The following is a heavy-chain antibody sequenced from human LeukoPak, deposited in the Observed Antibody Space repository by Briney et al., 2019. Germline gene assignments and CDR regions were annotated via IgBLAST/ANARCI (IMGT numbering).Heavy chain of an antibody. CDR3: AKDVALTYGGNTLDY. D-gene: IGHD4-23*01. Sequence: GRSLRLSCAASGFTFDDYAMHWVRQAPGKGLEWVSGISWNSGSIDYADSVKGRFTISRDNSKNTLYLQMNSLRAEDTAVYYCAKDVALTYGGNTLDYWGQGTLVTVSS. CDR2: ISWNSGSI. J-gene: IGHJ4*02. CDR1: GFTFDDYA. V-gene: IGHV3-9*01.